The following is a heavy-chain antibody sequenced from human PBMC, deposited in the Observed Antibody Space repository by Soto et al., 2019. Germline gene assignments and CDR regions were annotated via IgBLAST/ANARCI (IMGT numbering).Heavy chain of an antibody. CDR1: GYTFTSYY. D-gene: IGHD3-10*01. CDR2: INPSGGST. V-gene: IGHV1-46*01. CDR3: ATDGDYYGMDV. Sequence: ASVEVSCKXSGYTFTSYYMHWVRQAPGQGLEWMGIINPSGGSTSYAQKFQGRVTMTRDTSTSTVYMELSSLRSEDTAVYYCATDGDYYGMDVWGQGTTVTVSS. J-gene: IGHJ6*02.